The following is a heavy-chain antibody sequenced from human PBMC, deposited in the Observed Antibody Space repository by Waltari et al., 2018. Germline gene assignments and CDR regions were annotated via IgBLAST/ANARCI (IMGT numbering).Heavy chain of an antibody. CDR3: AREGYSGSYWFDY. J-gene: IGHJ4*02. D-gene: IGHD1-26*01. V-gene: IGHV3-30*01. CDR2: ISYDGSYK. CDR1: GFPFRNYA. Sequence: QVQLVESVGCVVQPGRSLSLSCAASGFPFRNYAMYWVRQTPGKGLQWVALISYDGSYKYYGDSVKGRFTISRDNSKSTLYLQMNSLRPEDTAVYYCAREGYSGSYWFDYWGQGTLVTVSS.